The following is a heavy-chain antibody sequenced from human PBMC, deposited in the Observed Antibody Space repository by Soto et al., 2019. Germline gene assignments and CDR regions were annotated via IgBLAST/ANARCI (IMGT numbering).Heavy chain of an antibody. CDR2: IYSTGNT. D-gene: IGHD2-15*01. V-gene: IGHV4-39*01. CDR1: GGSISSSSYY. CDR3: ARLPRGYGNYVDS. J-gene: IGHJ4*02. Sequence: QLQLQESGPGQVRPSETLSLTCTVSGGSISSSSYYWGWIRQTPGKGLEWIGSIYSTGNTYYKPSLKSRVTISVDTSKNESSLKLSSVTAADRAVYYCARLPRGYGNYVDSWGQGILVTVSS.